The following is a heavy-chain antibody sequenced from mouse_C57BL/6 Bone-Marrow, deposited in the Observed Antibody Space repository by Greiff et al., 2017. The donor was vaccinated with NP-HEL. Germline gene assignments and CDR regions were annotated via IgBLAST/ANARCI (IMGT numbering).Heavy chain of an antibody. CDR1: GYTFTDYY. V-gene: IGHV1-19*01. CDR2: INPYNGGT. CDR3: ALTTVVDY. J-gene: IGHJ2*01. D-gene: IGHD1-1*01. Sequence: EVQLQQSGPVLVKPGASVKMSCQASGYTFTDYYMNWVTQSHGKSLEWIGVINPYNGGTSYNQKFKGKATLTVDKSSSTAYMELNSLTSEDSAVYYCALTTVVDYWGQGTTLTVSS.